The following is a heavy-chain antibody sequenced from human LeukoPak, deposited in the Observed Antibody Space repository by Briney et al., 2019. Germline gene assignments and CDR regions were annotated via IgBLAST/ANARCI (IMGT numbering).Heavy chain of an antibody. V-gene: IGHV3-30*04. CDR3: ARVNSSSWYAFDY. J-gene: IGHJ4*02. CDR1: GFTFSSYA. D-gene: IGHD6-13*01. CDR2: ISYDGSNK. Sequence: GGSLRLSCAASGFTFSSYAMHWVRQAPGKGLEWVVVISYDGSNKYYADSVKGRFTISRDNSKNTLYLQMNSLRAEDTAVYYCARVNSSSWYAFDYWGQGTLVTVPS.